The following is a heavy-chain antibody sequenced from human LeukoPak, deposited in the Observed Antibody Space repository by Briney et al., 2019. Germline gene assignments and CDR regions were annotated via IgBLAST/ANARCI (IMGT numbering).Heavy chain of an antibody. D-gene: IGHD1-26*01. CDR1: GFTFSSYW. Sequence: PGGSLRLSCAASGFTFSSYWMNWVRQAPGKGLEWVSSISSSSSYIYYADSVKGGFTISRDNAKNSLYLQMNSLRAEDTAVYYCARSATEWERRAFDIWGQGTMVTVSS. CDR3: ARSATEWERRAFDI. CDR2: ISSSSSYI. J-gene: IGHJ3*02. V-gene: IGHV3-21*01.